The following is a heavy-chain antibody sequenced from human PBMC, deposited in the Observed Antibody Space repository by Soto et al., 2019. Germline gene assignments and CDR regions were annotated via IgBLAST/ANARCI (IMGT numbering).Heavy chain of an antibody. CDR3: ATSDYDSSGYYGGFDY. CDR2: ISYSGST. V-gene: IGHV4-31*03. J-gene: IGHJ4*02. Sequence: QVQLQESGPGLVKPSQTLSLTCTISGGSINSGGYYWSWIRQHPGKGLEWIGYISYSGSTYYNPSLKGRVTISVDTSKNPLALKLSSVAAADTAVYYCATSDYDSSGYYGGFDYWGQGTLVTVSS. D-gene: IGHD3-22*01. CDR1: GGSINSGGYY.